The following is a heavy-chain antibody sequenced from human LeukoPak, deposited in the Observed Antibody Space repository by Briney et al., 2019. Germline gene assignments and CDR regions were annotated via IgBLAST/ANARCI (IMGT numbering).Heavy chain of an antibody. Sequence: PGGSLRLSCAASGFTFSSYRMSWVRQAPGKGLEWVANIKQDGSEKYYVDSVKGRFTISRDNAKNSLYLQMNSLRAEDTAVYYCATYCSGGSCYFTFDYWGQGTLVTVSS. V-gene: IGHV3-7*01. J-gene: IGHJ4*02. CDR2: IKQDGSEK. CDR3: ATYCSGGSCYFTFDY. D-gene: IGHD2-15*01. CDR1: GFTFSSYR.